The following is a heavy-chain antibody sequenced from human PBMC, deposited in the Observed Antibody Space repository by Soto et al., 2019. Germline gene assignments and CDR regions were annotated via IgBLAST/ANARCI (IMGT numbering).Heavy chain of an antibody. J-gene: IGHJ4*02. D-gene: IGHD2-2*01. CDR2: IYPGDSDT. CDR3: ARQKLVNCSSTRCYFRSGWIDY. V-gene: IGHV5-51*01. CDR1: GYSFTSYW. Sequence: PGESLKISCKGSGYSFTSYWIGWVRQMPGKGLEWMGIIYPGDSDTRYSPSFQGQVTISADKSISTAYLQWSSLKASDTAMYYCARQKLVNCSSTRCYFRSGWIDYWGQGTLVTVSS.